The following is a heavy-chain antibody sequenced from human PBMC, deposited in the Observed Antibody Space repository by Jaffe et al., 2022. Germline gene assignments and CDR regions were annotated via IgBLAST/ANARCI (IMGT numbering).Heavy chain of an antibody. CDR2: ISSSGSTI. V-gene: IGHV3-48*03. CDR1: GFTFSSYE. J-gene: IGHJ4*02. D-gene: IGHD3-9*01. CDR3: ARDQKKNYDILTGYYAPPEY. Sequence: EVQLVESGGGLVQPGGSLRLSCAASGFTFSSYEMNWVRQAPGKGLEWVSYISSSGSTIYYADSVKGRFTISRDNAKNSLYLQMNSLRAEDTAVYYCARDQKKNYDILTGYYAPPEYWGQGTLVTVSS.